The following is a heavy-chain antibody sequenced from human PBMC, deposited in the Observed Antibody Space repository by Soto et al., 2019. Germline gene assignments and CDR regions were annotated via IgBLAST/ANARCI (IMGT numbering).Heavy chain of an antibody. J-gene: IGHJ4*02. CDR1: GYSFTSYW. D-gene: IGHD3-22*01. V-gene: IGHV5-51*01. CDR3: ARSYYDSRAPFYYFDY. CDR2: IYPGDSDT. Sequence: PGEYLKISCKGSGYSFTSYWIGWVRQMPGKGLEWMGIIYPGDSDTRYSPSFQGQVTISADKSISTAYLQWSSLKASDTAMYYCARSYYDSRAPFYYFDYWGQGTLVTVSS.